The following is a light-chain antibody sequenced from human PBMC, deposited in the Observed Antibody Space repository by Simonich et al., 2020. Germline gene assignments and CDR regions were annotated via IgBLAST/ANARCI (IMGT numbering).Light chain of an antibody. CDR1: QRGSSY. Sequence: EIVLTQSPDTLSLSPGERATLSCRASQRGSSYLAWYQQQPGQAPRLLIYDASNRATGIPARFSGSGSGTDFTLTISSLEPEDFAVYYCQQRSNWPLTFGGGTKVEIK. CDR3: QQRSNWPLT. J-gene: IGKJ4*01. CDR2: DAS. V-gene: IGKV3-11*01.